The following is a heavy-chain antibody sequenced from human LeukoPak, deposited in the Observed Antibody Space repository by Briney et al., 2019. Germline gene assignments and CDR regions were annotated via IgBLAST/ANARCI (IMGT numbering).Heavy chain of an antibody. D-gene: IGHD4-11*01. CDR3: AREMWDSDYPGAY. V-gene: IGHV3-23*01. J-gene: IGHJ4*02. CDR2: ISGSGGST. Sequence: GGSLRLSCAASGFTFSSYAMGWVRQAPGKGLEWVSAISGSGGSTYYADSVKGRFTISRDNSKNTLYLQMNSLRAEDTAVYYCAREMWDSDYPGAYWGQGTLVTVSS. CDR1: GFTFSSYA.